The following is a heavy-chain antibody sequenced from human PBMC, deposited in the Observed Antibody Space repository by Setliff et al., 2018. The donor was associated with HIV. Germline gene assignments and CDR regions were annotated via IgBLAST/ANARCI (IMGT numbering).Heavy chain of an antibody. V-gene: IGHV1-18*01. CDR2: ISADNGDI. CDR1: GYTLTNYG. CDR3: ARVIDYGVLYWSYYMDV. Sequence: ASVKVSCKASGYTLTNYGISWVRQAPGQGLEWMGWISADNGDINYPQKLQGRVTMTTDTSTSTAYMELRSLRSDDTAVYYCARVIDYGVLYWSYYMDVWGKGTTVTVSS. J-gene: IGHJ6*03. D-gene: IGHD4-17*01.